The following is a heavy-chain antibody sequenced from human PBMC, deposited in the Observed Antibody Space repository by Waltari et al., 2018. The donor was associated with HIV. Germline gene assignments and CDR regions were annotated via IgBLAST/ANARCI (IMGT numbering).Heavy chain of an antibody. CDR1: GGSISSSRYY. J-gene: IGHJ4*02. V-gene: IGHV4-39*07. CDR3: ASPSVVTIDY. D-gene: IGHD2-15*01. CDR2: IYYSGST. Sequence: QLQLQESGPGLVKPSETLSLTCTVSGGSISSSRYYWGWIRQPPGKGLEWIGSIYYSGSTYYNPSLKSRVTISVDTSKNQFSLKLSSVTAADTAVYYCASPSVVTIDYWGQGTLVTVSS.